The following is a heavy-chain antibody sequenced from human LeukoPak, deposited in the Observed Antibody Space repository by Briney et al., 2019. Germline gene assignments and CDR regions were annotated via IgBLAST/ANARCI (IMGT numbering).Heavy chain of an antibody. J-gene: IGHJ4*02. V-gene: IGHV1-69*13. CDR1: GYKFTNYG. CDR2: IIPIFGTA. D-gene: IGHD5-18*01. Sequence: SVKVSCTASGYKFTNYGITWVRQAPGQGLEWMGGIIPIFGTANYAQKFQGRVTITADESTSTAYMELSSLRSEDTAVYYCARVDTAMDPYYFDYWGQGTLVTVSS. CDR3: ARVDTAMDPYYFDY.